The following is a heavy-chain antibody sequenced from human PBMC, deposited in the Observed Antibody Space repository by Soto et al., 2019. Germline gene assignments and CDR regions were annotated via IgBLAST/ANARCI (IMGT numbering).Heavy chain of an antibody. V-gene: IGHV1-69*02. CDR2: IIPILGIA. D-gene: IGHD4-17*01. J-gene: IGHJ6*03. CDR1: GGTFSSYT. Sequence: QVQLVQSGAEVKKPGSSVKVSCKASGGTFSSYTISWVRQAPGQGLEWMGRIIPILGIANYAQKFQGRVTITADKSTSTAYMEVSSLRSEDTAVYYCAAGTVTTSYYYMDVWGKGTTVTVSS. CDR3: AAGTVTTSYYYMDV.